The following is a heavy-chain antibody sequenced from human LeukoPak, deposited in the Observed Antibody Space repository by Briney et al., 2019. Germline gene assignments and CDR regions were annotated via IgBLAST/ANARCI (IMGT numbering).Heavy chain of an antibody. D-gene: IGHD4-17*01. CDR1: GFTFSSYA. J-gene: IGHJ4*02. Sequence: GGSLRLSCAASGFTFSSYAMSWVRQTPEKGLEWVSYISRTGNTIYYRDSVKGRFTISRDNANNQLHLQMDNLRAEDTAVYFCARDLGSSTVTTAFDYWGQGTLVTVSS. V-gene: IGHV3-48*03. CDR2: ISRTGNTI. CDR3: ARDLGSSTVTTAFDY.